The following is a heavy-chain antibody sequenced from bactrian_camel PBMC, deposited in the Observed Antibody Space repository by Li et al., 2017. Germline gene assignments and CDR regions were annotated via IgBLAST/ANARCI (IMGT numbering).Heavy chain of an antibody. CDR1: GDHYSRRC. D-gene: IGHD7*01. Sequence: QLVESGGGSVQAGGSLRLACTASGDHYSRRCMAWFRQAPGKEREGVASIDSDGTTNHADSVKGRFTISRDNAKNTLYLQMDSLKPDDAAIYYCAADPTRCGPWWVNARQWNAYWGQGTQVTVS. J-gene: IGHJ4*01. CDR2: IDSDGTT. V-gene: IGHV3S53*01. CDR3: AADPTRCGPWWVNARQWNAY.